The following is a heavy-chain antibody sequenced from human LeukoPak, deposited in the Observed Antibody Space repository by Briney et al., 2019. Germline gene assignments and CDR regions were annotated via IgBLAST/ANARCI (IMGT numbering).Heavy chain of an antibody. D-gene: IGHD5-12*01. CDR2: VSGSGYST. Sequence: GASLILFCSAAGFTFSSYAMSWGRQAPGKGLEWLSTVSGSGYSTYYADSVKGRFTLSRDNSKNTLSLQLNSLNTEDTAVDYCTSNSGYDFAELYWGQGTLVTVSS. V-gene: IGHV3-23*01. J-gene: IGHJ4*02. CDR3: TSNSGYDFAELY. CDR1: GFTFSSYA.